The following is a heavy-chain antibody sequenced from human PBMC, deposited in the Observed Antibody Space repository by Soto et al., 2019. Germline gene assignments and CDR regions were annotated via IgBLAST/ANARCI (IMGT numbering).Heavy chain of an antibody. J-gene: IGHJ5*02. CDR1: VGSFTSYH. CDR2: TSYTGNT. V-gene: IGHV4-59*12. Sequence: SETLSLTCFVAVGSFTSYHWSWIRQFPGKGLEWIAYTSYTGNTNYNPSLQSRLSISLDTSKNQFSLKLRSVTAADTAVYYCARDWGSGYYHFEPWGKGTLVTVSP. CDR3: ARDWGSGYYHFEP. D-gene: IGHD5-12*01.